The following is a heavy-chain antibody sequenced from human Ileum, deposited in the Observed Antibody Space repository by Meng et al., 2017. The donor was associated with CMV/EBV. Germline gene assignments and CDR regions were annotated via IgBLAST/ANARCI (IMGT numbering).Heavy chain of an antibody. CDR2: ISYDGSNK. Sequence: GESLKISCAASGFTFSSYAMHWVRQAPGKGLEWVAVISYDGSNKYYADSVKGRFTISRDNAKNSLFLQMNSLRGEDTAIYYCARVRTVGALDYWGQGILVTVSS. CDR1: GFTFSSYA. J-gene: IGHJ4*02. V-gene: IGHV3-30-3*01. D-gene: IGHD1-26*01. CDR3: ARVRTVGALDY.